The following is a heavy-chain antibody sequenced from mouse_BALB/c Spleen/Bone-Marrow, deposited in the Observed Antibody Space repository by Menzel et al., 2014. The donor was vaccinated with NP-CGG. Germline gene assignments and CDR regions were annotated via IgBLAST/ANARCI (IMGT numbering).Heavy chain of an antibody. CDR1: GFTFSSYA. CDR2: ISSGGSYT. J-gene: IGHJ4*01. V-gene: IGHV5-9-3*01. CDR3: ARQREVRPYYYAMDY. Sequence: EVHLVESGGGLVKPGGSLKLSCAASGFTFSSYAMSWVRQTPEKRLEGVATISSGGSYTYYPDSVKGRFTISRDNAKNTLYLQMSSLRSEDTAMYYCARQREVRPYYYAMDYWGQGTSVTVSS. D-gene: IGHD2-14*01.